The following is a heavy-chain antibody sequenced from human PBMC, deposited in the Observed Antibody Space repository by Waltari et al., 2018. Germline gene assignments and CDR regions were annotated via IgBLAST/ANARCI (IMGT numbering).Heavy chain of an antibody. CDR1: GFTFRSYA. CDR2: ISGSGGST. Sequence: EVQLVESGGGLVQHGGSLRLSCAAPGFTFRSYAMSWVRQAPGKGLEWVSAISGSGGSTYYADSVKGRFTISRDNSKNTLYLQMNSLRAEDTAVYYCAKEGNYYDSSGMDWGQGTLVTVSS. J-gene: IGHJ4*02. D-gene: IGHD3-22*01. CDR3: AKEGNYYDSSGMD. V-gene: IGHV3-23*04.